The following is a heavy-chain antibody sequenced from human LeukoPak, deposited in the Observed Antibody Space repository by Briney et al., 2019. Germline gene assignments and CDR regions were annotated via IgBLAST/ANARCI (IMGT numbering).Heavy chain of an antibody. D-gene: IGHD5-12*01. CDR1: GFTVSSNY. Sequence: GGSLRLSCAASGFTVSSNYMNWVRQAPGKGLEWVSVIYSGGSTYYADSVKGRFTISRDNSKNTLYLQMNSLRPEDTAVYYCARDRGSYAWDYWDQGTLVTVSS. CDR3: ARDRGSYAWDY. CDR2: IYSGGST. J-gene: IGHJ4*02. V-gene: IGHV3-66*02.